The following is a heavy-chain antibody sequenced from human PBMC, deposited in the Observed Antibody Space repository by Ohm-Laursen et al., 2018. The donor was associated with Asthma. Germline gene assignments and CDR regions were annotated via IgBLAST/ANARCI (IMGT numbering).Heavy chain of an antibody. CDR1: GFTFSSYA. V-gene: IGHV3-30-3*01. Sequence: SLRLSCSASGFTFSSYAMHWVRQAPGKGLEWVAVISYDGSNKYYADSVKGRSIISRDNAKNSLYLQMNNLRAEDSAVYYCARDTGSGDYDWYFDLWGRGTLVTVS. CDR3: ARDTGSGDYDWYFDL. D-gene: IGHD4-17*01. J-gene: IGHJ2*01. CDR2: ISYDGSNK.